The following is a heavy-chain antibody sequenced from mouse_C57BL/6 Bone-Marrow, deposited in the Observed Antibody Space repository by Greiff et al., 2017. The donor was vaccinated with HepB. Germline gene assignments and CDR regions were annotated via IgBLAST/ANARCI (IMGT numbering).Heavy chain of an antibody. CDR1: EYEFPSHD. V-gene: IGHV5-2*01. CDR2: INSDGGST. D-gene: IGHD1-1*01. CDR3: ARHDITTVVADYYAMDY. J-gene: IGHJ4*01. Sequence: EVKVVESGGGLVQPGESLKLSCESNEYEFPSHDMSWVRKTPEKRLELVAAINSDGGSTYYPDTMERRFIISRDNTKKTLYLQMSSLRSEDTALYYCARHDITTVVADYYAMDYWGQGTSVTVSS.